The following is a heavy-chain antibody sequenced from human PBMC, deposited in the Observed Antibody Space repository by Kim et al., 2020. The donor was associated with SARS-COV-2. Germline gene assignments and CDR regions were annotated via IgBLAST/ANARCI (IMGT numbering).Heavy chain of an antibody. Sequence: SETLSLTCTASGGSISSSSYYWGWIRQPPGKGLEWIGSIYYSGSTYYNPSLKSRATLSLDTSKNQFSLKLISVTAADTAVYYCARHPRNCSSTNCYWFDP. J-gene: IGHJ5*02. CDR1: GGSISSSSYY. D-gene: IGHD2-2*01. V-gene: IGHV4-39*01. CDR3: ARHPRNCSSTNCYWFDP. CDR2: IYYSGST.